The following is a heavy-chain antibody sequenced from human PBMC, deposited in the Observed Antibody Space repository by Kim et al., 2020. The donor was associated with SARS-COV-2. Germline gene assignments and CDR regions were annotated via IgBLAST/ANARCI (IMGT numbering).Heavy chain of an antibody. CDR3: TTDGLWFRAYFDY. V-gene: IGHV3-15*01. J-gene: IGHJ4*02. CDR2: IKSKTDGGTT. D-gene: IGHD3-10*01. CDR1: GFTFSNAW. Sequence: GGSLRLSCAASGFTFSNAWMSWVRQAPGKGLEWVGRIKSKTDGGTTDYAAPVKGRFTISRDDSKNTLYLQMNSLKTEDTAVYYCTTDGLWFRAYFDYWGQGTLVTVSS.